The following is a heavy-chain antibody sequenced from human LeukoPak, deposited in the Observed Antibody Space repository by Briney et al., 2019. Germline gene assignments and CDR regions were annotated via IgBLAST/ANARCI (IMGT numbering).Heavy chain of an antibody. CDR3: AREASDFWSGYPDY. CDR1: GFTFSSYW. CDR2: INTDGSST. V-gene: IGHV3-74*01. Sequence: GGSLRLSCAASGFTFSSYWMHWVRQAPGKGLVRVSRINTDGSSTSYADSVKGRFTISRDNAKNTLYLQMNSLRAEDTAAYYCAREASDFWSGYPDYWGQGTLVTVSS. D-gene: IGHD3-3*01. J-gene: IGHJ4*02.